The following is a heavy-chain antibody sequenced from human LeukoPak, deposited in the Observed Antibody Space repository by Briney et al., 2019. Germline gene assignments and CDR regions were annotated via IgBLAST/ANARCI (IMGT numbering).Heavy chain of an antibody. V-gene: IGHV3-21*01. J-gene: IGHJ4*02. CDR3: ARGSSRRYDFWSGYYDFDY. Sequence: GGSLRLSCAASGFTSSSYSMNWVRQAPGKGLEWVSSISSSSSYIYYADSVKGRFTISRDNAKNSLYLQMNSLRAEDTAVYYCARGSSRRYDFWSGYYDFDYWGQGTLVTVSS. CDR2: ISSSSSYI. D-gene: IGHD3-3*01. CDR1: GFTSSSYS.